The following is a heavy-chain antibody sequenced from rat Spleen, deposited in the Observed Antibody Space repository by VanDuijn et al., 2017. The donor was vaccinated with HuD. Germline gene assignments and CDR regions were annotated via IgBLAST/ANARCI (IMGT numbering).Heavy chain of an antibody. CDR1: GYSITSNY. V-gene: IGHV3-1*01. D-gene: IGHD1-9*01. Sequence: EVQLQESGPGLVKPSQSLSLTCSVTGYSITSNYLGWIRKFPGNKMEWIGHISYSGSTNYNPSLKCRNSITRDTSKNQFCLQLNSVTTEDTATYYCARHGYNSYFDYWGQGVMVTVSS. CDR3: ARHGYNSYFDY. J-gene: IGHJ2*01. CDR2: ISYSGST.